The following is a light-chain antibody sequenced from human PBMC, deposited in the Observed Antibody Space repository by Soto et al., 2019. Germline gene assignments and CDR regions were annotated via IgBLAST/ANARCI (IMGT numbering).Light chain of an antibody. J-gene: IGLJ1*01. CDR3: SSYTSSSTYV. CDR1: INDVGGYNY. Sequence: FPLSPPSSVSGSPGQSFTISCTGTINDVGGYNYVSWYQQHPGKAPKLMIYEVFNRPSGVSDRFSGSKSGNTASLTISGLQAEDEADYYCSSYTSSSTYVFGSGTKVTV. V-gene: IGLV2-14*01. CDR2: EVF.